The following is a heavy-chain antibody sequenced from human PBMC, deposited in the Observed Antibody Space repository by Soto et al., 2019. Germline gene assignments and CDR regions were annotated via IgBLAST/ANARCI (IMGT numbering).Heavy chain of an antibody. V-gene: IGHV1-69*10. CDR1: GYSFTGYY. CDR2: IIPMFGIA. D-gene: IGHD2-15*01. J-gene: IGHJ5*02. CDR3: ARVYHSGHCSGGSCHGFRWFDP. Sequence: SVKVSCKASGYSFTGYYLHWVRQAPGQGLEWMGGIIPMFGIANYAQKFQGRVTITADKSTSTAYMELSSLRSEDTAVYYCARVYHSGHCSGGSCHGFRWFDPWGQGTLVTVSS.